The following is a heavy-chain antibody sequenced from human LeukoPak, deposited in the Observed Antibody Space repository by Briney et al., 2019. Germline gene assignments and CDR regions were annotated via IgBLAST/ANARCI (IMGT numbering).Heavy chain of an antibody. Sequence: ASVTVSCKASGYTFTGYYMHWVRQAPGQGLEWMGWINPNSGGTNYAQKFQGRVTMIRDTSISTAYMELSRLRSDDTAVYYCASSGVLLWFGESFDAFDIWGQGTMVTVSS. CDR2: INPNSGGT. CDR3: ASSGVLLWFGESFDAFDI. CDR1: GYTFTGYY. V-gene: IGHV1-2*02. J-gene: IGHJ3*02. D-gene: IGHD3-10*01.